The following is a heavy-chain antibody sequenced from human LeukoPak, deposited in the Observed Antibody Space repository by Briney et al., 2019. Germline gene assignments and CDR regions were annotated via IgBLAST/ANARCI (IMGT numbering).Heavy chain of an antibody. CDR3: GRCILSSLIVNDC. D-gene: IGHD1-14*01. J-gene: IGHJ4*02. V-gene: IGHV3-21*01. Sequence: PGGSLRLSCGASGFTFSNYAMNWVRQGPGKGLEWVSGISGSGANIQYAESVKGRFTIPRDNARNSLYLQMDSLRAEDTAVYYCGRCILSSLIVNDCWGQGTLVTVSS. CDR2: ISGSGANI. CDR1: GFTFSNYA.